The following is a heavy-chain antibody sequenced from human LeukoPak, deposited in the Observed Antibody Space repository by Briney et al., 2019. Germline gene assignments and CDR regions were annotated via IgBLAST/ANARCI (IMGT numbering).Heavy chain of an antibody. CDR3: AKDRSSSWYDYFDY. CDR1: GFTFDDYA. J-gene: IGHJ4*02. D-gene: IGHD6-13*01. CDR2: ISWNSGSI. Sequence: GGSLRLSCAASGFTFDDYAMYWVRQAPGKGLEWVSGISWNSGSIGYADSVKGRFTISRDNAKNSLYLQMNSLRAEDTALYYCAKDRSSSWYDYFDYWGQGTLVTVSS. V-gene: IGHV3-9*01.